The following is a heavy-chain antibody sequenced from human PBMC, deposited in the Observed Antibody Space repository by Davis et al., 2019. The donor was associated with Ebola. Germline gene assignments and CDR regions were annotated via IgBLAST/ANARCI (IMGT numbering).Heavy chain of an antibody. CDR1: GYAFTSYA. D-gene: IGHD3-16*01. CDR3: ARERVRLGKIYGMDV. J-gene: IGHJ6*04. V-gene: IGHV7-4-1*02. Sequence: AASVKVSCKASGYAFTSYAMNWVRQAPGQGLEWIGWINTNTGNPTYAQGFTGRFVFSLDTSVSTAYLQISSLKAEDTAVYYCARERVRLGKIYGMDVWGKGTTVTVSS. CDR2: INTNTGNP.